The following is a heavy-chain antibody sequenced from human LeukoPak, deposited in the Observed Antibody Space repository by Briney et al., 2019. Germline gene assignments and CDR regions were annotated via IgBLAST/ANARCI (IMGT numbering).Heavy chain of an antibody. CDR1: AYTFDKNH. Sequence: GASVTVSCKASAYTFDKNHIHWVRQAPGQGPEWMGWINPKSGATDSAQQFQGRLTMTRDASIGTASMDLSGLRLDDTGIYYCARAGDESTGHYDSLHFWGQGTMVTVSS. D-gene: IGHD2-8*02. J-gene: IGHJ3*01. CDR2: INPKSGAT. V-gene: IGHV1-2*02. CDR3: ARAGDESTGHYDSLHF.